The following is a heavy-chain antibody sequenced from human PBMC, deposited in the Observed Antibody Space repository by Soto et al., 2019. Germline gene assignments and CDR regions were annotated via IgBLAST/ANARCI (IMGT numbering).Heavy chain of an antibody. D-gene: IGHD4-4*01. V-gene: IGHV1-69*13. CDR3: ASPPDYSNYFWFDP. CDR2: IIPIFGTA. CDR1: GGTFSSYA. Sequence: SVKVSYKASGGTFSSYAISWVRQAPGQGLEWMGGIIPIFGTANYAQKFQGRVTITADESTSTAYMELSSLRSEDTAVYYCASPPDYSNYFWFDPWGQGTLVTVSS. J-gene: IGHJ5*02.